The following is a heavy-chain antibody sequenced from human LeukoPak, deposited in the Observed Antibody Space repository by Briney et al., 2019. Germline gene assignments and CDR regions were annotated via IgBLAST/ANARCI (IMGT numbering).Heavy chain of an antibody. D-gene: IGHD2-2*01. V-gene: IGHV4-34*01. CDR3: ARSEDCGSSSCYWFGP. CDR1: GGSFSGYY. Sequence: SETLSLTCAVYGGSFSGYYWSWIRQSPGKGLEWIGEINRPGITKYNPSLESRVTISLDTSKNQFSLRSTSATAADTAMYYCARSEDCGSSSCYWFGPWGQGTLVTVSS. J-gene: IGHJ5*02. CDR2: INRPGIT.